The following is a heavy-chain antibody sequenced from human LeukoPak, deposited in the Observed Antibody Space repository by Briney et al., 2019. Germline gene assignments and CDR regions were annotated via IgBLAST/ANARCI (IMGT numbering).Heavy chain of an antibody. CDR2: IIPIFGTA. Sequence: SVKVSCKASGGTFSSYDISRVRQAPGQGLEWMGGIIPIFGTANYAQKFRGRVTITTDESTSTAYMELSSLRSEDTAVYYCARAKYYDSSGYRLSPLDYWGQGTLVTVSS. CDR1: GGTFSSYD. J-gene: IGHJ4*02. D-gene: IGHD3-22*01. CDR3: ARAKYYDSSGYRLSPLDY. V-gene: IGHV1-69*05.